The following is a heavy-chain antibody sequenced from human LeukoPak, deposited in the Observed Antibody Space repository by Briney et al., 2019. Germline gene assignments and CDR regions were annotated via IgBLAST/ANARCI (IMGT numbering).Heavy chain of an antibody. CDR3: ARHLGGVVTGFDY. D-gene: IGHD4-23*01. CDR1: GYSFTSYW. Sequence: GGSLQISFQGSGYSFTSYWIGWGRPVPGKGVGWRGIIYPGDSDTRYSPSFEGEVTTSADKPISTAYLQWSSLKAPDTAMYYCARHLGGVVTGFDYWGQGTLVTVSS. CDR2: IYPGDSDT. J-gene: IGHJ4*02. V-gene: IGHV5-51*01.